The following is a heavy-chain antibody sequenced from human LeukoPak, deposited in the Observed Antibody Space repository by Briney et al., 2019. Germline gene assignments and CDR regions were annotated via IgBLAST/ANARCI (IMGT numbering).Heavy chain of an antibody. D-gene: IGHD6-19*01. V-gene: IGHV4-39*01. CDR3: ANTPIAVAGRKLGWFDP. Sequence: KPSETLSLTCTVSGGSISSSSYYWGWIRQPPGKGLEWIGRIYYSGSTYYNPSLKSRVTISVDTSKNQFSLKLSSVTAADTAVYYCANTPIAVAGRKLGWFDPWGQGTLVTVSS. CDR1: GGSISSSSYY. CDR2: IYYSGST. J-gene: IGHJ5*02.